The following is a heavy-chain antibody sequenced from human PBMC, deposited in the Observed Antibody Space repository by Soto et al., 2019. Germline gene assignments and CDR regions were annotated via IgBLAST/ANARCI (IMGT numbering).Heavy chain of an antibody. V-gene: IGHV3-33*01. Sequence: QVQLVESGGGVVQPGRSLRLSCAASGFTFSSYGMHWVRQAPGKGLEWVAVIWYDGSNKYYADSVQGRFTISRDNSKNALYRQMNSLRAEDTAVYYCAREGTYCSGGSCYPHFDDWGQGTLVTVSS. J-gene: IGHJ4*02. CDR1: GFTFSSYG. CDR2: IWYDGSNK. CDR3: AREGTYCSGGSCYPHFDD. D-gene: IGHD2-15*01.